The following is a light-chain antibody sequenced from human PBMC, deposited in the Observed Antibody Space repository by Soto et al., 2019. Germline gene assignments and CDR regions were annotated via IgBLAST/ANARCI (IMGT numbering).Light chain of an antibody. CDR3: QRYNNWPPGA. J-gene: IGKJ2*01. CDR2: GAS. CDR1: QSVSSN. V-gene: IGKV3-15*01. Sequence: IVMTQSPATLSVSPGERATLSGRASQSVSSNLAWYQQNPGQAHSLLIYGASTRATGIPARFSGSGSGTEFTLTISSLQSEDFAVYFCQRYNNWPPGACGQGTKLEI.